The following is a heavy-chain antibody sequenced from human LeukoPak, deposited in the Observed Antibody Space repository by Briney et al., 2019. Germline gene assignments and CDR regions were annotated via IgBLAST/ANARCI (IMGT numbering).Heavy chain of an antibody. CDR3: ARDYQGGYGDKTVDY. D-gene: IGHD5-18*01. CDR1: GGSISSNTYF. J-gene: IGHJ4*02. Sequence: SETLSLTCTVSGGSISSNTYFWGWIRQPPGKGLEWIGSIYYSGSTYYNPSLKSRVTISVDTSKNQFSLKLSSVTAADTAVYYCARDYQGGYGDKTVDYWGQGTLVTVSS. V-gene: IGHV4-39*07. CDR2: IYYSGST.